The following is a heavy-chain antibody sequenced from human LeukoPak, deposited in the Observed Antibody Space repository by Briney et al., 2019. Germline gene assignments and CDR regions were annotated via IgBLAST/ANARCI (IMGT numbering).Heavy chain of an antibody. J-gene: IGHJ3*02. CDR1: GYTFTSYG. D-gene: IGHD3-16*01. Sequence: ASVKVSCKASGYTFTSYGISWVRQAPGQGLEWMGWISAYNGNTNYAQKLQGRVTMTTDTSTSTAYMELRSLRSDDTTVYYCARDRYDYIWGGFPLAFDIWGQGTMVTVSS. CDR3: ARDRYDYIWGGFPLAFDI. V-gene: IGHV1-18*01. CDR2: ISAYNGNT.